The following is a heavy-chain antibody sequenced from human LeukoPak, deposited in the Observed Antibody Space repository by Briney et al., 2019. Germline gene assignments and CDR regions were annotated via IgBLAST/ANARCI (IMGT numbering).Heavy chain of an antibody. V-gene: IGHV3-30*03. J-gene: IGHJ5*02. CDR2: ISYDGSNK. D-gene: IGHD5-18*01. CDR3: ARGHTAMVYNWFDP. CDR1: GFTFSSYG. Sequence: GRSLRLSCAASGFTFSSYGMHWVRQAPGKGLEWVAVISYDGSNKYYADSVKGRFTISRDNSKNTLYLQMNSLRAEDTAVYYCARGHTAMVYNWFDPWGQGTLVTVSS.